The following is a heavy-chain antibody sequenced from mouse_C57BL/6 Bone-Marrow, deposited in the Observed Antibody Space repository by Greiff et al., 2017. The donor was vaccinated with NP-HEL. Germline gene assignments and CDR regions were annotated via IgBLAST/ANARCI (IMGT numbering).Heavy chain of an antibody. D-gene: IGHD2-3*01. Sequence: QVQLKQSGAELARPGASVKLSCKASGYTFTSYGISWVKQRTGQGLEWIGEIYPRSGNTYYNEKFKGKATLTADKSSSTAYMELRSLTSEDSAVYFCARRWLLRAYWGQGTLVTVSA. CDR2: IYPRSGNT. J-gene: IGHJ3*01. CDR3: ARRWLLRAY. CDR1: GYTFTSYG. V-gene: IGHV1-81*01.